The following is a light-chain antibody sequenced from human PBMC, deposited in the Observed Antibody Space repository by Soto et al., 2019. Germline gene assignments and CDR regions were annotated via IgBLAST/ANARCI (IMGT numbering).Light chain of an antibody. V-gene: IGKV3-11*01. CDR3: QQRSNWPFT. J-gene: IGKJ4*01. CDR1: QSVSGY. Sequence: EIVLTQSPATLSLSPGNRATLSCRASQSVSGYLAWYQQKPGQAPRLLIYDASNRATGIPARFSGSGSGTDFTLTITILEPEGIVVYYCQQRSNWPFTFGGGTNVDIK. CDR2: DAS.